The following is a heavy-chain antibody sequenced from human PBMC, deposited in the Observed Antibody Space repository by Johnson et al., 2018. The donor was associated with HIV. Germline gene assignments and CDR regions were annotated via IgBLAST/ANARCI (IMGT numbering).Heavy chain of an antibody. D-gene: IGHD2-21*02. CDR1: GFTVSSNY. CDR2: ISSSGSTI. J-gene: IGHJ3*02. V-gene: IGHV3-11*04. CDR3: ARGGAYCGGDCNAFDI. Sequence: QVQLVESGGGVVQPGGSLRLSCAASGFTVSSNYMSWIRQAPGKGLEWVSYISSSGSTIYYADSVKGRFTISRDNAKNSLYLQMNSLRAEDTAVYYCARGGAYCGGDCNAFDIWGQGTMVTVSS.